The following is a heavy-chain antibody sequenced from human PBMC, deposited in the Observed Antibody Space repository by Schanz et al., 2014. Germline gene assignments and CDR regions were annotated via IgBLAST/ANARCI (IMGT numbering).Heavy chain of an antibody. Sequence: EVQLVESGGGLVQPGRSRRLSCVASGFTFSTYYMNWVRQAPGKGLEWVGRITNKPNNYNTEYAASVKGRFTISRDDSRNSLYLQMSSLKTEDTAVYYCVRLDVHDYWGQGTLVTVSA. J-gene: IGHJ4*02. CDR3: VRLDVHDY. CDR1: GFTFSTYY. CDR2: ITNKPNNYNT. D-gene: IGHD3-16*01. V-gene: IGHV3-72*01.